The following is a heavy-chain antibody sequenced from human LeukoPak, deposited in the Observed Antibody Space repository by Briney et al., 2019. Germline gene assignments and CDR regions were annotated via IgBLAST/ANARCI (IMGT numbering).Heavy chain of an antibody. J-gene: IGHJ4*02. Sequence: ASVKVSCKASGYTFTGYYMHWVRQAPGQGLEWMGWINPNNGVTNYAQKFQDRVTMTRDTSISTAYMALSRLRSDDTAVYYCARDRPSGYSGYDYLYWGQGTLVTVSS. D-gene: IGHD5-12*01. CDR2: INPNNGVT. CDR3: ARDRPSGYSGYDYLY. V-gene: IGHV1-2*02. CDR1: GYTFTGYY.